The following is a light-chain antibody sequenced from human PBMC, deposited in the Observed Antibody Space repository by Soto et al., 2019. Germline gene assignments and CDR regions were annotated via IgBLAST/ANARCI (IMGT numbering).Light chain of an antibody. CDR1: ELGDKY. CDR2: QDS. J-gene: IGLJ2*01. Sequence: SYELTQPPSVSVSPGQTASITCSGDELGDKYACWYQQKAGQSPVLVIYQDSKRPSGIPERFSGPNSGNTATLTISGTQAMDEADYYCQAWDSGTVVFGGGTKLTVL. CDR3: QAWDSGTVV. V-gene: IGLV3-1*01.